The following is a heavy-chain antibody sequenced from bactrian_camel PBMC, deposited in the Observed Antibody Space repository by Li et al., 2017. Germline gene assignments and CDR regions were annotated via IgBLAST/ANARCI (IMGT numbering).Heavy chain of an antibody. CDR3: AAVLCGSVRAGTLRATD. Sequence: DVQLVESGGDLVHPGGSLRLSCAVSGFTFSVYAMSWVRQAPGKGLEWVSAINGGGTTYYVDSVKGRFAISHDNAESTVYLDMNNLKVEDTGMYRCAAVLCGSVRAGTLRATDWGQGTQVTVS. V-gene: IGHV3S40*01. CDR2: INGGGTT. J-gene: IGHJ4*01. D-gene: IGHD6*01. CDR1: GFTFSVYA.